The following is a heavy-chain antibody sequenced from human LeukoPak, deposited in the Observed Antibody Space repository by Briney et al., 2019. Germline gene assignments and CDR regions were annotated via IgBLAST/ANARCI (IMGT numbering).Heavy chain of an antibody. V-gene: IGHV3-53*01. CDR3: ARVPARWLQYDY. D-gene: IGHD5-24*01. Sequence: PGGSLRLSCAASGFTVSSNYMSWVRQAPGKGLEWVSVIYSGGSTYYADSVKGRFTISRDNAKNSLYLQMNSLRAEDTAVYYCARVPARWLQYDYWGQGTLVTVSS. CDR2: IYSGGST. J-gene: IGHJ4*02. CDR1: GFTVSSNY.